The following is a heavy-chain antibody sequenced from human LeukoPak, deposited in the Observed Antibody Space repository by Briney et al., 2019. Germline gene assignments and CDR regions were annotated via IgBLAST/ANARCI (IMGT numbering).Heavy chain of an antibody. CDR2: IYSGGST. V-gene: IGHV3-53*01. D-gene: IGHD3-10*01. CDR1: GFTVSSNY. CDR3: ASGSGSYRTPYYYMDV. Sequence: PGGSLRLSCAASGFTVSSNYMRWVRQAPGKGLEWVSVIYSGGSTYYADSVKGRFTISRDNSKNTLYLQMNSQRAEDTAVYYCASGSGSYRTPYYYMDVWGTGTTVTVSS. J-gene: IGHJ6*03.